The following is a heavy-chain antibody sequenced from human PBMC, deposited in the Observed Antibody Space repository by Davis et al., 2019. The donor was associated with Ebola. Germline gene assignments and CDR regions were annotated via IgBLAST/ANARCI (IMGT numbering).Heavy chain of an antibody. J-gene: IGHJ3*02. V-gene: IGHV5-10-1*01. CDR2: IDPSDSYT. CDR1: GYSFTSYW. D-gene: IGHD3-16*02. CDR3: ARRVMITFGGVIVTSDAFDI. Sequence: GESLKISCKGSGYSFTSYWISWVRQMPGKGLEWMGRIDPSDSYTNYSPSFQGHVTISADKSISTAYLQWSSLKASDTAMYYCARRVMITFGGVIVTSDAFDIWGQGTMVTVSS.